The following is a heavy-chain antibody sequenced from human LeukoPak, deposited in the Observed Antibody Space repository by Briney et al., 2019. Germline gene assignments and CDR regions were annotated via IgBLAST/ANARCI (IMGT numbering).Heavy chain of an antibody. V-gene: IGHV4-34*01. Sequence: PSETLSLTCAVSGGSFSGYYWTWIRQPPGKGLEWIGEINHSGNTDYNPSLKRRVTMSIDTSKNQFSLNLTSVTAADTAFCYCARVGMGSGLYYFDNWGQGTLVTVSS. J-gene: IGHJ4*02. CDR2: INHSGNT. D-gene: IGHD1-14*01. CDR3: ARVGMGSGLYYFDN. CDR1: GGSFSGYY.